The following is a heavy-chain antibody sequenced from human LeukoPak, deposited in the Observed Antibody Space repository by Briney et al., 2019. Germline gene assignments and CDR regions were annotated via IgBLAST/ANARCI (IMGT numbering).Heavy chain of an antibody. V-gene: IGHV4-34*01. CDR3: ARGNITGTTSYYYYGMDV. Sequence: PSETLSLTCAVYGGSFSGYYWSWIRQPPGKGLEWIGEINHSGSTNYNPSLKSRVTISVDTSKNQFSLKLSSVTAADTAVYYCARGNITGTTSYYYYGMDVWGQGTTVTVSS. CDR2: INHSGST. CDR1: GGSFSGYY. D-gene: IGHD1-7*01. J-gene: IGHJ6*02.